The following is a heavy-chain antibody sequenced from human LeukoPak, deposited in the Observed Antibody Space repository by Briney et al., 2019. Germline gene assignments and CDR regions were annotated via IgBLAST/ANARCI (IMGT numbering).Heavy chain of an antibody. CDR2: FDPEDGET. V-gene: IGHV1-24*01. Sequence: ASVKVSCKVSGYTLTELSMHWVRQAPGKGLEWMGGFDPEDGETIYAQKFQGRVTMTEDTSTDTAYMELSSLGSEDTAVYYCATDPLYYGSGSYYTYWGQGTLVTVSS. CDR1: GYTLTELS. CDR3: ATDPLYYGSGSYYTY. J-gene: IGHJ4*02. D-gene: IGHD3-10*01.